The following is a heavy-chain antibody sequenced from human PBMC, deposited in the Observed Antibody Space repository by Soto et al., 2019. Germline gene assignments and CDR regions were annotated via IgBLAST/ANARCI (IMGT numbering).Heavy chain of an antibody. V-gene: IGHV1-69*06. CDR1: GGTFSSYV. CDR3: ARIRSDYVGITWYYPFGMDV. CDR2: IIPLFGTA. Sequence: QVQLVQSGAEVKKPGSSVKVSCKISGGTFSSYVFSWVRQAPGQGLEWMGGIIPLFGTAVYAQKFQGRLTITADKFTFTAYMELNRLRSDDTAVYYCARIRSDYVGITWYYPFGMDVWGQGTTVTVSS. D-gene: IGHD3-16*01. J-gene: IGHJ6*02.